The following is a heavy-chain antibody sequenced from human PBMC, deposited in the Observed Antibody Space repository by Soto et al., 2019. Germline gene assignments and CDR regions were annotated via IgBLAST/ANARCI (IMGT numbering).Heavy chain of an antibody. CDR1: GFTFSSYG. V-gene: IGHV3-30*03. D-gene: IGHD5-18*01. J-gene: IGHJ6*02. Sequence: GGSLRLSCAASGFTFSSYGMHWVRQAPGKGLEWVAVISYDGSNKYYADSVKGRFTISRDNAKNSLYLQMNSLRDEDTAVYYCAREVDTAMAWAGWGPYYYYGMDVWGQGTTVTVSS. CDR2: ISYDGSNK. CDR3: AREVDTAMAWAGWGPYYYYGMDV.